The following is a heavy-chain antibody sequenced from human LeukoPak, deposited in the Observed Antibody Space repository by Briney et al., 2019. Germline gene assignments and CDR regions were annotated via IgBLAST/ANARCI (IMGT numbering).Heavy chain of an antibody. CDR2: IYSDGNT. Sequence: GGSLRLSCAASGFTVSSSYMSWVRQAPGEGLEWVSVIYSDGNTFYADSVKGRFTISRDNSRNTLYLQMSSLRAEDTAVFYCVRNYYGSSGFRNYFDDWGQGTLVTVSS. J-gene: IGHJ4*02. D-gene: IGHD3-22*01. CDR3: VRNYYGSSGFRNYFDD. V-gene: IGHV3-53*01. CDR1: GFTVSSSY.